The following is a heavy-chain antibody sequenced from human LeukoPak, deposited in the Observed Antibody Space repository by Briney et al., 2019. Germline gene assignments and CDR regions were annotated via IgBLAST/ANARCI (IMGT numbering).Heavy chain of an antibody. CDR1: GFTFSSYA. D-gene: IGHD6-6*01. Sequence: PGGSLRLSCAASGFTFSSYAMSWVRQAPGEGLERVSAISGSGGSTYYADSVKGRFTISRDNSKNTMYLQMNSLRAEDTAVYYCAKDEEAVRSRVLYYFDYWGQGTLVTVSS. J-gene: IGHJ4*02. CDR2: ISGSGGST. V-gene: IGHV3-23*01. CDR3: AKDEEAVRSRVLYYFDY.